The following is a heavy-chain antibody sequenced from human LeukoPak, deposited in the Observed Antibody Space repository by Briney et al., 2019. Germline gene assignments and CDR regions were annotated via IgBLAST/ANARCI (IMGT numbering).Heavy chain of an antibody. CDR2: IKQDGSEK. Sequence: PGGSLRLSCATSGFIFSRYWMSWVRQAPGKGLEWVANIKQDGSEKYYVDSVKGRFTISRDNAKNSLYLQMNSLRAEDTAVYYCARGQLGAFDIWGQGTMVTVSS. D-gene: IGHD6-13*01. CDR1: GFIFSRYW. V-gene: IGHV3-7*01. J-gene: IGHJ3*02. CDR3: ARGQLGAFDI.